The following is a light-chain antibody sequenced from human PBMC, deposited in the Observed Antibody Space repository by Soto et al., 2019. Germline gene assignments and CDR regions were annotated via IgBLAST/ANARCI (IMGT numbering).Light chain of an antibody. CDR3: QRYNSPPWT. Sequence: DIQMTQSPSPLSASVGDRVTITCRASQDIADYLAWYQQRPGQAPKLLIYAASTLQSGVPSRFSGSGSGKDFTLTIRSLQPEDVATYYCQRYNSPPWTFGQGTTVEIK. V-gene: IGKV1-27*01. CDR2: AAS. J-gene: IGKJ1*01. CDR1: QDIADY.